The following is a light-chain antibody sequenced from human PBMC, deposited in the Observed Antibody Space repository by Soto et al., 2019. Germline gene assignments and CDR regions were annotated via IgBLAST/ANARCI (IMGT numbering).Light chain of an antibody. Sequence: QSALTQPASVSGAPGQRVTISCTGSSSNIGAGYDVHWYQQLPQTAPKLLIYGNSNRPSGVPDRFSGSKSGASASLAITGLQAEDEADYYCQSYDTSLIYVFGTGTKLTVL. V-gene: IGLV1-40*03. CDR2: GNS. J-gene: IGLJ1*01. CDR1: SSNIGAGYD. CDR3: QSYDTSLIYV.